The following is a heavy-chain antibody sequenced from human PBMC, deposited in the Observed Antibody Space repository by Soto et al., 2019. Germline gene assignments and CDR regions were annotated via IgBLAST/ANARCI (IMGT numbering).Heavy chain of an antibody. CDR3: ARGYDWNYAY. Sequence: SETLSLTCAVYGGSFSDYYWSWIRQPPDKGLEWIGEINHRGSTNYNPSLKSRVTISVDTSKNQFSLNLRSLIAADTAVYYCARGYDWNYAYWGQGTLVTVSS. J-gene: IGHJ4*02. CDR2: INHRGST. D-gene: IGHD1-7*01. V-gene: IGHV4-34*01. CDR1: GGSFSDYY.